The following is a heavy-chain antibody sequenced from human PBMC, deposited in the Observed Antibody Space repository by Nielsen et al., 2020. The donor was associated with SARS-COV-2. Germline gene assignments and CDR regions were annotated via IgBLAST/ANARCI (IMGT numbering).Heavy chain of an antibody. Sequence: ASVKVSCKGSGYSFTSYWIGWVRQAPGQGLEWMGIINPSGGSTSYAQKFQGRVTMTRDTSTSTVYMELSSLRSEDTAVYYCARGSGARELVDYWGQGTLVTVSS. CDR1: GYSFTSYW. CDR2: INPSGGST. D-gene: IGHD1-26*01. CDR3: ARGSGARELVDY. V-gene: IGHV1-46*01. J-gene: IGHJ4*02.